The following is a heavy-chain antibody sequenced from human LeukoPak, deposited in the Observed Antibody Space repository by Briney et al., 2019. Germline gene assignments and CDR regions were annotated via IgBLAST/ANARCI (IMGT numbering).Heavy chain of an antibody. J-gene: IGHJ4*02. CDR2: ISGSGDNT. D-gene: IGHD5-12*01. V-gene: IGHV3-23*01. CDR1: GFTFSTYV. Sequence: GGSLRLSCAASGFTFSTYVMSWVRQAPGKGLEWVSGISGSGDNTYYADSVKGRFTISRDNSKNTVYLQMNSLRDEDTAVYYCAEGSGYDTDFDYWGQGTLVSVSS. CDR3: AEGSGYDTDFDY.